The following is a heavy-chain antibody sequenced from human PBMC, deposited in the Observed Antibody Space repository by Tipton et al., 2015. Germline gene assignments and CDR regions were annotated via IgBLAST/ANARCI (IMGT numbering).Heavy chain of an antibody. J-gene: IGHJ5*02. CDR1: GYSITSHYY. Sequence: TLSLTCAVSGYSITSHYYWAYIRQPPGQGLEWIGSIYHTGNTYYNPALKSRLTLSIDTSKNQFSLSLASVTAPDTAVYYCARAEYNWLGWFDPWGQGTPVTVSS. V-gene: IGHV4-38-2*01. CDR3: ARAEYNWLGWFDP. D-gene: IGHD1-20*01. CDR2: IYHTGNT.